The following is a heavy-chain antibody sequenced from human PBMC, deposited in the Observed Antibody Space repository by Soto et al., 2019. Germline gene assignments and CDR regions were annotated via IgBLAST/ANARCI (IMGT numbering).Heavy chain of an antibody. CDR3: AKGGPFSIAAAGTQ. J-gene: IGHJ4*02. V-gene: IGHV3-30*18. CDR2: ISCDGSKK. Sequence: WGSLRLSCSASVFTFSSYCMHWMRQAPGKGLEWVAGISCDGSKKYYADSVKGRFTISRDNSKNTLYLQMNSLRVEDTAGYYCAKGGPFSIAAAGTQWGQGTLVTVSS. CDR1: VFTFSSYC. D-gene: IGHD6-13*01.